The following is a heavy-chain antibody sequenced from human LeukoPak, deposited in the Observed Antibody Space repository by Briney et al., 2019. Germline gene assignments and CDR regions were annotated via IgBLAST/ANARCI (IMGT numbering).Heavy chain of an antibody. J-gene: IGHJ4*02. CDR1: GFTFSSYA. CDR2: ISGSGGST. Sequence: GASLRLSCAASGFTFSSYAMSWVRQAPGKGLEWFSAISGSGGSTYYADSVKGRFTISRDNCKNTLYLQMNSLSAEDTAVYYCAKVVGIKTWGNFDYWGQGTLVTVSS. CDR3: AKVVGIKTWGNFDY. D-gene: IGHD3-16*01. V-gene: IGHV3-23*01.